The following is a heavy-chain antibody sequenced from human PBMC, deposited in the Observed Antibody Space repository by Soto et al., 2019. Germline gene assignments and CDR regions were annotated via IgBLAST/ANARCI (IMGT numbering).Heavy chain of an antibody. CDR1: GGSISSYY. V-gene: IGHV4-59*08. D-gene: IGHD3-16*01. CDR3: ARVPSPFDFYYAMDV. J-gene: IGHJ6*02. Sequence: SETLSLTCTVSGGSISSYYWSWIQQPPGKGLEWIGYIYYSGSTNYNPSLKSRVTISVDTSQNQFSLKLNSVTAADTAVYFCARVPSPFDFYYAMDVWGQGTSVTLS. CDR2: IYYSGST.